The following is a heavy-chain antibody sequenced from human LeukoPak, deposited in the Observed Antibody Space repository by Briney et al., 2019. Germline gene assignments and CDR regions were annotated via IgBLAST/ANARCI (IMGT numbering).Heavy chain of an antibody. J-gene: IGHJ6*03. CDR1: GYTFTSYG. CDR2: ISAYNGNT. Sequence: ASVKVSCKASGYTFTSYGISWLRQAPGQGLEWMGWISAYNGNTNYAQKLQGRVTMTTDTSTSTAYMELRSLRSDDTAVYYCARGVPAAESYYYYYYMDVWGKGTTVTVSS. CDR3: ARGVPAAESYYYYYYMDV. D-gene: IGHD2-2*01. V-gene: IGHV1-18*01.